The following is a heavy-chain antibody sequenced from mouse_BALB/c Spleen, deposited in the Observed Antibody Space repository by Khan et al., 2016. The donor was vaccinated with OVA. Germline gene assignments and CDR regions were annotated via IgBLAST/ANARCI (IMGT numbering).Heavy chain of an antibody. D-gene: IGHD2-14*01. CDR1: GYSITTDYA. V-gene: IGHV3-2*02. CDR2: ISYSGNT. Sequence: EVELVESGPGLAKPSQSLSLTCTVTGYSITTDYAWNWIRQFPGSQLEWMGHISYSGNTKYNPSLKSRISITRDTSKNQFFLQLKTVTTEDTARYYSAVIYRGDIDYWGQGNTIAVCS. J-gene: IGHJ2*01. CDR3: AVIYRGDIDY.